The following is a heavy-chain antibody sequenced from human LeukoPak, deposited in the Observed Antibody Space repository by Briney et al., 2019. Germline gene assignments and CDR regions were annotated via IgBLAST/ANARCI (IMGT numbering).Heavy chain of an antibody. CDR3: ARMVVRGVIIRGYNWFDP. Sequence: GGSLRLSCAASGFTFSSYGMHWVRQAPGKGLEWVAVISSDVSDKYYADSVKGRFTISRDNSKNTLYLQMNSLRAEDTAVYYCARMVVRGVIIRGYNWFDPWGQGTLVTVSS. V-gene: IGHV3-30*03. CDR2: ISSDVSDK. J-gene: IGHJ5*02. D-gene: IGHD3-10*01. CDR1: GFTFSSYG.